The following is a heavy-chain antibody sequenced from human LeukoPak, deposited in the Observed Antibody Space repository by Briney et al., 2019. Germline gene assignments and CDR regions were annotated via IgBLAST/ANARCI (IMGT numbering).Heavy chain of an antibody. CDR1: GFTFSSYW. CDR2: IKQDGSEK. J-gene: IGHJ5*02. D-gene: IGHD3-10*01. V-gene: IGHV3-7*01. Sequence: GGSLRLSCAASGFTFSSYWMSWVRQAPGKGLEWVANIKQDGSEKYYVDSVKGRFTISRDNAKNSLYLQMNSLRAEDTAVYYCAGEKGRVLLWFGGNWFDPWGQGTLVTVSS. CDR3: AGEKGRVLLWFGGNWFDP.